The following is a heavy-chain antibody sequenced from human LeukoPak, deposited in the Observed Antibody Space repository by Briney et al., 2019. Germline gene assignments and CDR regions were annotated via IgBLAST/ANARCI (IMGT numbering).Heavy chain of an antibody. CDR2: ISKSGST. D-gene: IGHD3-10*01. Sequence: SETLSLTCTVSGGSISNYYWSWIRQPAGKRLEWIGRISKSGSTNYNPSLKSRVTMSVDTSRNQLSLKLSSVTAADTAVYYCAKDGIRPFYGSGSYYNYFDSWGQGTLVTVSS. V-gene: IGHV4-4*07. J-gene: IGHJ4*02. CDR1: GGSISNYY. CDR3: AKDGIRPFYGSGSYYNYFDS.